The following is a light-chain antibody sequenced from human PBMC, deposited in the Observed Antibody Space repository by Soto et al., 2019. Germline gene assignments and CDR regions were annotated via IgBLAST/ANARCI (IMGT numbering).Light chain of an antibody. Sequence: QSVLTQPPSVSAAPGQQVTISCSGSSSNIGDNYVSWYQHLPGTAPKLVVYDNDRRPSGIPGRFSGSKSGTSATLVIIGLQTGDEADYYCGTWDDRLDGNYVFGTGTKVTVL. CDR3: GTWDDRLDGNYV. J-gene: IGLJ1*01. CDR1: SSNIGDNY. V-gene: IGLV1-51*01. CDR2: DND.